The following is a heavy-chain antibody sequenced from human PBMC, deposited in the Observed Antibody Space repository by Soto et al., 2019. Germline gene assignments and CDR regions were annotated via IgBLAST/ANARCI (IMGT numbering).Heavy chain of an antibody. D-gene: IGHD1-26*01. CDR1: GYTFNSYG. Sequence: QVQLVQSGAEVKKPGASVKVSCKAYGYTFNSYGISWVRQAPGQGLEWMGWISAYNGNTNYAQKLQGRVTMNTDTSTSTAYMDLRSLRSDDTAVYYCARDRGSYALDYWGQGTLVTVSS. CDR2: ISAYNGNT. CDR3: ARDRGSYALDY. J-gene: IGHJ4*02. V-gene: IGHV1-18*01.